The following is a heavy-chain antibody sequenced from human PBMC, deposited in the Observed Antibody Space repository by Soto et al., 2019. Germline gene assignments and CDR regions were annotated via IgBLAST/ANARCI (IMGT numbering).Heavy chain of an antibody. CDR3: ARDLAIDY. V-gene: IGHV3-30-3*01. D-gene: IGHD2-2*02. CDR2: ISYDGSNK. J-gene: IGHJ4*02. CDR1: GFIFSSYA. Sequence: GGSLRLSCAASGFIFSSYAIHWVRQAPGKGLEWVAVISYDGSNKYYADSVKGRFTISRDNSKNTLFLQMNSLRAEDTAVYYCARDLAIDYWGQGTLVTVSS.